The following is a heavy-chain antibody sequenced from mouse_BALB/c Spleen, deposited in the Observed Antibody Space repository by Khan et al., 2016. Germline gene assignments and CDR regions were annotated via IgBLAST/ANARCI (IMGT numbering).Heavy chain of an antibody. CDR1: GYSITSGYY. CDR2: ISYDGSN. CDR3: ANYGNYAGFAY. D-gene: IGHD2-1*01. Sequence: EVQLQESGPGLVKPSQSLSLTCSVTGYSITSGYYWHWIRQFPGNKLEWMGYISYDGSNNYNPSLKNRISITRDTSKNQFFLKLNSVTTEDTATYYCANYGNYAGFAYWGQGTLVTVSA. J-gene: IGHJ3*01. V-gene: IGHV3-6*02.